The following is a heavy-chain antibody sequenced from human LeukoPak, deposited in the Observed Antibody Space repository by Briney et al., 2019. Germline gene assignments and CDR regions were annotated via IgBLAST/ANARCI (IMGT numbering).Heavy chain of an antibody. Sequence: GGSLRLSCAVSGFTFSSYSMNWVRQAPGKGLEWVSYINSSSSTIYYADSVKGRFTISRDNAKNSLYLQMNSLRDEDTAVYYCARDLVSGRYFTSFGHWGQGTLVTVSS. CDR2: INSSSSTI. CDR3: ARDLVSGRYFTSFGH. D-gene: IGHD1-26*01. J-gene: IGHJ4*02. CDR1: GFTFSSYS. V-gene: IGHV3-48*02.